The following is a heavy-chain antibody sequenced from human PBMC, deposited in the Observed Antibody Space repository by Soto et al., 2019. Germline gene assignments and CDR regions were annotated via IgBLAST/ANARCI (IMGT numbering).Heavy chain of an antibody. V-gene: IGHV4-39*01. J-gene: IGHJ4*02. CDR3: ARQQWLGMPFPLDY. D-gene: IGHD6-19*01. CDR1: GGSISSSSYY. Sequence: QLQLQESGPGLVKPSETLSLTCTVSGGSISSSSYYWGWIRHPPGKGLEWIGSMYYSGSTYYNPSPKSRVTISVDTSKNQFSLKLSSVTAADTAVYYCARQQWLGMPFPLDYWGQGTLVTVSS. CDR2: MYYSGST.